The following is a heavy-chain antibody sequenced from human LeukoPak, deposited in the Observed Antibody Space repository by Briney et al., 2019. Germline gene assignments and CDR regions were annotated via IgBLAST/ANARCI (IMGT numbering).Heavy chain of an antibody. V-gene: IGHV4-39*01. J-gene: IGHJ5*02. D-gene: IGHD3-3*01. CDR2: VYHGGST. CDR1: GASIINNNYY. CDR3: AGHKYYHFWGSFNWFDP. Sequence: TSETLSLTCFVSGASIINNNYYWAWLRQPPGKGLEWIGSVYHGGSTSYNPSLKVRVTISVDTSKSHLTLKMNSVTASDTALYSCAGHKYYHFWGSFNWFDPWGQGTLVTVSS.